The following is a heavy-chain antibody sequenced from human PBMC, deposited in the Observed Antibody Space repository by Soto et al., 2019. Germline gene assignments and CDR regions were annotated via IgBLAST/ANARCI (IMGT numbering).Heavy chain of an antibody. Sequence: GGSLRLSCAASGFTFSSYSMNWVRQAPGEGLEWVSSISSSSSYIYYADSVKGRFTISRDNAKNSLYLQMNSLRAEDTAVYYCARMRQWLADYWGQGTLVTVSS. D-gene: IGHD6-19*01. V-gene: IGHV3-21*01. CDR1: GFTFSSYS. J-gene: IGHJ4*02. CDR3: ARMRQWLADY. CDR2: ISSSSSYI.